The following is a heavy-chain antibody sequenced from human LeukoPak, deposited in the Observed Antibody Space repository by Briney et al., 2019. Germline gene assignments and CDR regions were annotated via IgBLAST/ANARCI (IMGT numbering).Heavy chain of an antibody. CDR3: AKGSGYSGPPE. CDR2: ISADGGRS. D-gene: IGHD5-12*01. J-gene: IGHJ4*02. V-gene: IGHV3-23*01. Sequence: GGSLRLSCAASGLTFTSYTMSWVRQAPGKGLEWVSTISADGGRSDYADSVKGRFTISRDNSKNTVYVQMNSLRAEDTAVYYCAKGSGYSGPPEWGQGTLVTVSA. CDR1: GLTFTSYT.